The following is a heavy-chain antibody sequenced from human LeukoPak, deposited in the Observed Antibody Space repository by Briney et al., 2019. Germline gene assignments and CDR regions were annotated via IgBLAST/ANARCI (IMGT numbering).Heavy chain of an antibody. CDR1: GFTFGNAW. J-gene: IGHJ4*02. CDR3: TTDPTHSSSWLRFDY. V-gene: IGHV3-15*01. Sequence: GGSLRLSCAASGFTFGNAWMSWVRQAPGKGLEWVGRIKSKTDGGTTDYAAPVKGRFTISRDDSKNTLYLQMNSLKTEDTAVYYCTTDPTHSSSWLRFDYWGQGTLVTVSS. CDR2: IKSKTDGGTT. D-gene: IGHD6-13*01.